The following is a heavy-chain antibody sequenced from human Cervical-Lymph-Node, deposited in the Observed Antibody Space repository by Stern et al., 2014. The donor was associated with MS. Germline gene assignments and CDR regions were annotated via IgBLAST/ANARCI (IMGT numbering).Heavy chain of an antibody. CDR1: GYTFTSYW. V-gene: IGHV5-51*01. CDR3: ARQRYFDY. J-gene: IGHJ4*02. Sequence: EVQLVESGPEVKRPGESLKISCQASGYTFTSYWIGWARQMPGKGLEWIAIIFPGGSDIRYSPSFQGQVTISADKSSSTAYLQWNNLKASDPAIYYCARQRYFDYWGQGTLVTVSS. CDR2: IFPGGSDI.